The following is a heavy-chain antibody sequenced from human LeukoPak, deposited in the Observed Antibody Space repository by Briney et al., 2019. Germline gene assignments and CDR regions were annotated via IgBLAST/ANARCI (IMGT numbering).Heavy chain of an antibody. CDR3: ASRYSGYDGEVDY. J-gene: IGHJ4*02. V-gene: IGHV1-69*04. D-gene: IGHD5-12*01. CDR1: GGTFSSYA. CDR2: IIPIFGIA. Sequence: SVNVSCKASGGTFSSYAIRWVRPAPGQGLEWMGRIIPIFGIANYAQKFQGRVTITADKSTSTAYMELSSLRSEDTAVYYCASRYSGYDGEVDYWGQGTLVTVSS.